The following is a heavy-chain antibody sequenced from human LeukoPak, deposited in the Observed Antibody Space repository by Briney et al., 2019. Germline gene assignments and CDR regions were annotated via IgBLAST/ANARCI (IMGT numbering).Heavy chain of an antibody. V-gene: IGHV4-34*01. CDR3: ARKGSRGWNYGYFDY. D-gene: IGHD1-7*01. CDR1: GDSIGSHY. Sequence: SETLSLTCTVSGDSIGSHYWSWIRQPPGKGMEWIGEINHSGSTNYNPSLKSRVTISVDTSKNQFSLKLSSVTAADTAVYYCARKGSRGWNYGYFDYWGQGTLVTVSS. J-gene: IGHJ4*02. CDR2: INHSGST.